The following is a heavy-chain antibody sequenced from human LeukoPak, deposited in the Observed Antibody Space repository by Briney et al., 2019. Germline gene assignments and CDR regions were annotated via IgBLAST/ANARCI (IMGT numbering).Heavy chain of an antibody. D-gene: IGHD3-22*01. Sequence: PGGSLRLSCAASGFTFSSYAMSWVRQAPGKGLEWVSAISGSGGSTYYADSVKGRFTISRDNSKNTLYQQMNSLRAEDTAVYYCAKDGAYYYDSSGYSWGQGTLVTVSS. CDR3: AKDGAYYYDSSGYS. CDR2: ISGSGGST. V-gene: IGHV3-23*01. J-gene: IGHJ4*02. CDR1: GFTFSSYA.